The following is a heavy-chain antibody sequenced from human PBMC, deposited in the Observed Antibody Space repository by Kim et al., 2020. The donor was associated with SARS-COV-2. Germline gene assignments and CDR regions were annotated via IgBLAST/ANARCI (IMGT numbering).Heavy chain of an antibody. V-gene: IGHV6-1*01. Sequence: AVSVKSRITISPDTSKNQFSLQLNSVTPEDTAVYYCARIGYSSSFGAFDIWGQGTMVTVSS. J-gene: IGHJ3*02. CDR3: ARIGYSSSFGAFDI. D-gene: IGHD6-13*01.